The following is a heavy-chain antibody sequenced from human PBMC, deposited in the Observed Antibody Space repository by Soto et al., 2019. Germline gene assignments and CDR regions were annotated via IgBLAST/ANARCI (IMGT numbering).Heavy chain of an antibody. CDR3: VQSRCGGDCLHSYSSHSYYGLDV. J-gene: IGHJ6*02. Sequence: QITLKESGPTLVKPTQTLTLTCTFPGFSFSSIGEGVGWIRQPPGKALEWLALIYWDDDKRYSPSLKSRLTITKDTSKNQVVLTMTIMDPVDTATYYCVQSRCGGDCLHSYSSHSYYGLDVWGQGTTVTVSS. CDR2: IYWDDDK. D-gene: IGHD2-21*02. V-gene: IGHV2-5*02. CDR1: GFSFSSIGEG.